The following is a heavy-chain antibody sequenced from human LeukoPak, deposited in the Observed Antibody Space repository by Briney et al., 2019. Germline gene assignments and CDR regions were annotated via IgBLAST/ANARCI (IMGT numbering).Heavy chain of an antibody. CDR2: ISSSSSYT. D-gene: IGHD3-10*01. CDR1: GFTFSDYY. V-gene: IGHV3-11*05. CDR3: ARAITMVRGGYDAFDI. Sequence: GGSLRLSCAASGFTFSDYYMSWIRQAPGKGLEWVSYISSSSSYTNYADSVKGRFTISGDNAKNSLHLQMNSLRAEDTAVYYCARAITMVRGGYDAFDIWGQGTMVTVSS. J-gene: IGHJ3*02.